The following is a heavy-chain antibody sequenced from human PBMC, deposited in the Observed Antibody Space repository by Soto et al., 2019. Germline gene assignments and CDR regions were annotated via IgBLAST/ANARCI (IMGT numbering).Heavy chain of an antibody. V-gene: IGHV4-59*08. CDR3: ARHPLAVSPFDY. J-gene: IGHJ4*02. D-gene: IGHD4-17*01. CDR1: GGSISSYY. Sequence: QVQLQESGPGLVKPSETLSLTCTVSGGSISSYYWSWIRQPPGKGLEWIGYIYYSGSTNYNPSLKRRVTISVDTSKNQCSRKLSSVTAADTAVYYCARHPLAVSPFDYWGQGTLVTVSS. CDR2: IYYSGST.